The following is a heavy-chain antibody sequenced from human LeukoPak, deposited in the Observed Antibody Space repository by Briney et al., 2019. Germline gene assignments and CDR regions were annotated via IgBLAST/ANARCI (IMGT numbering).Heavy chain of an antibody. Sequence: GASLRLSCAASGFTFSSYAMSWVRQAPGKGLEWVSAISGSGGSTYYADSVKGRFTISRDNSKNTLYLQTNSLRAEDTAVYYCAKGDYYDSSGSSYNYYYGMDVWGQGTTVTVSS. J-gene: IGHJ6*02. CDR1: GFTFSSYA. CDR3: AKGDYYDSSGSSYNYYYGMDV. D-gene: IGHD3-22*01. V-gene: IGHV3-23*01. CDR2: ISGSGGST.